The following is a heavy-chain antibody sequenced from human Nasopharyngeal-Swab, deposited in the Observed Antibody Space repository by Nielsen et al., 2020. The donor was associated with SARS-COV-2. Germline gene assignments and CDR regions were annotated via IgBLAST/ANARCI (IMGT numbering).Heavy chain of an antibody. CDR3: ATEGGSTDFNY. V-gene: IGHV3-21*01. Sequence: LSLTCAASGFTFSSYSMNWVRQAPGKGLEWVSSISSSSSYIYYADSVKGRFTISRDNAKNSLYLQMNSLRAEDTAVYYCATEGGSTDFNYWGRGTLVTVSS. CDR1: GFTFSSYS. CDR2: ISSSSSYI. J-gene: IGHJ4*02. D-gene: IGHD3-16*01.